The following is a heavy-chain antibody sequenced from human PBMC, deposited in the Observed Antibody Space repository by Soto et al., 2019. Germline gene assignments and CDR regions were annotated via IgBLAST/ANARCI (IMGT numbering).Heavy chain of an antibody. Sequence: SETLSLTCTVSGGSISSGGYYWIWIRQHPGKGLEWIGYIYYSGSTYYNPSLKSRVTISVDTSKNQFSLKLSSVTAADTAVYYCARGSNYGSRGHWFDPWGQGTLVTVSS. CDR1: GGSISSGGYY. J-gene: IGHJ5*02. CDR2: IYYSGST. CDR3: ARGSNYGSRGHWFDP. D-gene: IGHD4-4*01. V-gene: IGHV4-31*03.